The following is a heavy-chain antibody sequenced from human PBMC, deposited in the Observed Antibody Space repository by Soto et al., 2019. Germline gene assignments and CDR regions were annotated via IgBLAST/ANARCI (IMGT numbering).Heavy chain of an antibody. J-gene: IGHJ4*02. Sequence: SVKVSCKASGGTFSSYTISWVRQAPGQGLEWMGRIIPILGIANHAQKFQGRVTITADKSTSTAYMELSSLRSEDTAVYYCARDPSGSPSPDDYWGQGTLVTVSS. CDR1: GGTFSSYT. CDR3: ARDPSGSPSPDDY. CDR2: IIPILGIA. V-gene: IGHV1-69*04. D-gene: IGHD3-10*01.